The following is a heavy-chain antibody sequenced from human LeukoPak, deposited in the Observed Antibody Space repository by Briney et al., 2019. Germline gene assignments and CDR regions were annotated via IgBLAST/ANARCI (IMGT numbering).Heavy chain of an antibody. CDR2: INGYNGNT. CDR1: GYTFTSYG. Sequence: GASVKVSCKASGYTFTSYGISWVRQAPGQGLEWMGWINGYNGNTNYAQKFQDRVTMTTDTSTSTAYMELRSLTSDDTAVYYCARTMTTMTTHGELDFWGQGILVTVSS. J-gene: IGHJ4*02. V-gene: IGHV1-18*01. D-gene: IGHD4-17*01. CDR3: ARTMTTMTTHGELDF.